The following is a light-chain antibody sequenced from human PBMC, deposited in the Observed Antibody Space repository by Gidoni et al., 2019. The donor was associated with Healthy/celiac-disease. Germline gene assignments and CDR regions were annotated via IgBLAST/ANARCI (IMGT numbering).Light chain of an antibody. V-gene: IGLV2-14*03. Sequence: QSALTQPASVSRSPGQSITIPCTGTSSDVGGYNYVSWYQQHPGKAPKLMIYDVSNRPSGVSNRFSGSKSGNTASLTISGLQAEDEADYYCSSYTSSSTFWVFGGGTKLTVL. J-gene: IGLJ3*02. CDR2: DVS. CDR1: SSDVGGYNY. CDR3: SSYTSSSTFWV.